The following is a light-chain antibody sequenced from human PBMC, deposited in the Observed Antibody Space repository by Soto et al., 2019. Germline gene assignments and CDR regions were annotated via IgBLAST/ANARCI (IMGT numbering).Light chain of an antibody. CDR1: SSDFGGFDY. J-gene: IGLJ2*01. V-gene: IGLV2-14*03. CDR2: DVS. CDR3: WSYRPTCTL. Sequence: LTQPASGTGIPGRSSSITCIGNSSDFGGFDYVYWYQHHPGKAPKLMIYDVSNRPSGVSDRFSGSKSGNTASLTISGLLAEEAADYYCWSYRPTCTLFGGGT.